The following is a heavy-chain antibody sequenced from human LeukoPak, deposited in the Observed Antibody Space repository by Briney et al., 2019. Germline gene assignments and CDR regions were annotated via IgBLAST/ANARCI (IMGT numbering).Heavy chain of an antibody. V-gene: IGHV4-34*01. CDR1: GGSFIDFY. J-gene: IGHJ2*01. CDR3: AREDWYFDL. CDR2: INDSGST. Sequence: ASETLSLTCAVNGGSFIDFYWTWLRQPPGKGLEWIGEINDSGSTKYSPSLGSRVTISLDTSKNQFSLKLTSVTAADTAVYYCAREDWYFDLWGRGTLVTVSS.